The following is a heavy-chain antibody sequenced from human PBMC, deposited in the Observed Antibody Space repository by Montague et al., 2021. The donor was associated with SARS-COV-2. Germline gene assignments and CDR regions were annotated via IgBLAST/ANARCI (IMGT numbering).Heavy chain of an antibody. CDR3: VANGYYSLDF. CDR2: IYHTGST. J-gene: IGHJ4*02. Sequence: SETLSLTCVVSGDSITGSDNWWSWVRQPPGKGLEWIGEIYHTGSTNFNPSLTSRVTISIDESKNQFSLKLRSVTAADTAIYYCVANGYYSLDFWGQGTPVTVSS. V-gene: IGHV4-4*02. CDR1: GDSITGSDNW. D-gene: IGHD3-22*01.